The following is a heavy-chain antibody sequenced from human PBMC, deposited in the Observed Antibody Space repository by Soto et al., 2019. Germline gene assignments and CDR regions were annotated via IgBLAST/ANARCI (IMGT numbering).Heavy chain of an antibody. CDR3: ARDGYDFWSGYSSWFDP. V-gene: IGHV4-59*01. Sequence: SETLSLTCTVSGGSISSYYWSWIRQPPGKGLEWIGYIYYSGSTNYNPSLKSRVTISVDTSKNQFSLKLSSVTAADTAVYYCARDGYDFWSGYSSWFDPWGQGTLVTVSS. D-gene: IGHD3-3*01. CDR1: GGSISSYY. CDR2: IYYSGST. J-gene: IGHJ5*02.